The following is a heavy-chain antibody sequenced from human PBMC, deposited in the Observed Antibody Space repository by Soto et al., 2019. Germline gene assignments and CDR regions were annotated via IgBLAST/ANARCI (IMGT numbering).Heavy chain of an antibody. D-gene: IGHD6-6*01. V-gene: IGHV4-30-2*01. CDR1: GGSISSGGYS. CDR2: IYHSGST. Sequence: QLQLQESGSGLVKPSQTLSLTCAVSGGSISSGGYSWSWIRQPPGKGLEWIGYIYHSGSTYYNPSLECRVTISVDRSKSQFSLKLSSVTAADTAVYYCAGGIAARPLGYWGQGTLVTVSS. CDR3: AGGIAARPLGY. J-gene: IGHJ4*02.